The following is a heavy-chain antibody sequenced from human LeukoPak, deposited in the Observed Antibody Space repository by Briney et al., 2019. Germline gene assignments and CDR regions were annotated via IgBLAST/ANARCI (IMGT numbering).Heavy chain of an antibody. CDR3: ATDSYRSRSSGPCRYFDL. J-gene: IGHJ2*01. CDR2: IRTYNGNT. D-gene: IGHD2-2*01. V-gene: IGHV1-18*01. CDR1: GYTFTSYG. Sequence: WASVKVSCKASGYTFTSYGISWVRQAPGQGLEWMGWIRTYNGNTNYAQKFQGRVTMTEDTSTDTAYMELSSLRSEDTAVYYCATDSYRSRSSGPCRYFDLWGRGTLVTVSS.